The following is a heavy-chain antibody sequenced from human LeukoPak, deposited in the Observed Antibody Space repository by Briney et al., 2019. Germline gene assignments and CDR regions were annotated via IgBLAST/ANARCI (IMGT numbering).Heavy chain of an antibody. V-gene: IGHV1-18*01. D-gene: IGHD1-1*01. J-gene: IGHJ4*02. CDR1: GYTFTSYG. CDR3: ARDYGTTGTRSGYYFDY. Sequence: ASVKASCKASGYTFTSYGISWVRQAPGQGLEWMGWISAYNGNTNYAQKLQGRVTMTTDTSTSTAYMELRSLRSDDTAVYYCARDYGTTGTRSGYYFDYWGQGTLVTVSS. CDR2: ISAYNGNT.